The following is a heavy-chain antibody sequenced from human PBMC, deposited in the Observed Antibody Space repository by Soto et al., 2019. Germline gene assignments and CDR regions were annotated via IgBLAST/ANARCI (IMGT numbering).Heavy chain of an antibody. Sequence: GGSLRLSCTAPGFTFSNYAMSWVRQAPGKGLEWVSAITRTDSTYYADSVKGRFTISRDNSRNTLYLQMNSLGAKDAALYYCAKALVGEVGATDYWGQGTLVTVSS. J-gene: IGHJ4*02. CDR1: GFTFSNYA. D-gene: IGHD1-26*01. CDR2: ITRTDST. V-gene: IGHV3-23*01. CDR3: AKALVGEVGATDY.